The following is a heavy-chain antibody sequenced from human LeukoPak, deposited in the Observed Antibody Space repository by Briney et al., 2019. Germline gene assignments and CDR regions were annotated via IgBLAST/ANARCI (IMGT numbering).Heavy chain of an antibody. CDR1: GFTFSSYA. D-gene: IGHD5-18*01. J-gene: IGHJ6*02. Sequence: GGSLRLSCAASGFTFSSYAMHWVRQAPGKGLEWVAVISYDGSNKYYADSVKGRFTISRDNSKNTLYLQMNSLRAEDTAVYYCAREGSYGYYYYYYGMDVWGQGTTVTVSS. V-gene: IGHV3-30-3*01. CDR2: ISYDGSNK. CDR3: AREGSYGYYYYYYGMDV.